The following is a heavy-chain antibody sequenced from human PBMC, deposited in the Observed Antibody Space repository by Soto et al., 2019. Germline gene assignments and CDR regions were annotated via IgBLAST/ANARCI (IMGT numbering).Heavy chain of an antibody. CDR3: ARDHGGYEPGPNYYYYGMDV. J-gene: IGHJ6*02. V-gene: IGHV1-18*04. CDR2: ISAYNGNT. CDR1: GYTFTSYG. D-gene: IGHD5-12*01. Sequence: ASVKVSCKASGYTFTSYGISWVRQAPGQGLEWMGWISAYNGNTNYAQKLQGRVTMTTDTSTSTAYMELRSLRSDDTAVYYCARDHGGYEPGPNYYYYGMDVWGQGTTVTVPS.